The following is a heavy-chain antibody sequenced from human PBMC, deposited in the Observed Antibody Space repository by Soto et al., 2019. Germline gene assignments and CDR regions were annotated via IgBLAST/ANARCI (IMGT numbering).Heavy chain of an antibody. CDR2: ISGSGGST. CDR1: GFTFSSYA. J-gene: IGHJ6*03. V-gene: IGHV3-23*01. D-gene: IGHD2-15*01. Sequence: GGSLRLSCAASGFTFSSYAMSWVRQAPGKGLEWVSAISGSGGSTYYADSVKGRFTISRDNSKNTLYLQMNSLRAEDTAVYYCAKGVGCSGVSCYPHSTYYYYYYTDVWGKGTTVTGSS. CDR3: AKGVGCSGVSCYPHSTYYYYYYTDV.